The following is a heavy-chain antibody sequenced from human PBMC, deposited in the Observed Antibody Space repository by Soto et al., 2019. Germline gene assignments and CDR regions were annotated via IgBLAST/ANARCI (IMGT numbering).Heavy chain of an antibody. CDR2: INAGNGNT. V-gene: IGHV1-3*01. Sequence: ASVKVSCKASGYTFTSYAMHWVRQAPGQRLEWMGWINAGNGNTKYSQKFQGRVTITRGTSASTAYMELSSLRSEDTAVYYCARSPGYSSGWYAPFDYWGQGTLVTVSS. J-gene: IGHJ4*02. CDR3: ARSPGYSSGWYAPFDY. CDR1: GYTFTSYA. D-gene: IGHD6-19*01.